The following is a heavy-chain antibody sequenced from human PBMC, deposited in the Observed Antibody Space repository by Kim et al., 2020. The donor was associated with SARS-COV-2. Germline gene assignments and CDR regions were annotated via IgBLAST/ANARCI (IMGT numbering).Heavy chain of an antibody. CDR1: GYTFTGYY. Sequence: ASVKVSCKASGYTFTGYYMHWVRQAPGQGLEWMGRINPNSGVTNYAQKFQGRVTMTRDTSISTAYMELSRLRSDDTAVYYCARDPYSSSWDFQHWGQGTLVTVSS. J-gene: IGHJ1*01. CDR2: INPNSGVT. CDR3: ARDPYSSSWDFQH. V-gene: IGHV1-2*06. D-gene: IGHD6-13*01.